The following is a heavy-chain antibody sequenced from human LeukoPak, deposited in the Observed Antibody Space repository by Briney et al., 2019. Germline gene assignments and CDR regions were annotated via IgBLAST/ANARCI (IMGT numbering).Heavy chain of an antibody. CDR3: ARETPRRGETRDGYR. D-gene: IGHD5-24*01. Sequence: GGSLRLSCAAFGFTVSSNYMSWVRQAPGKGLEWVSVIFGGGGTYYGDSVRGRFTISRDNSKNTLYLQMNSLRAEDTAVYYCARETPRRGETRDGYRWGQGTLVTVSS. CDR1: GFTVSSNY. J-gene: IGHJ4*02. CDR2: IFGGGGT. V-gene: IGHV3-53*01.